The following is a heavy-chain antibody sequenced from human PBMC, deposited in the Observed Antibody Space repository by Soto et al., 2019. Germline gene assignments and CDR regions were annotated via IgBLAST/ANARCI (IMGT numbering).Heavy chain of an antibody. CDR2: ISYDGSSK. D-gene: IGHD4-17*01. CDR3: TRADPTVTLSVFDP. J-gene: IGHJ5*02. Sequence: QVQLVESGGGVVQPGRSLRLSCAASGFIFRNYVIHWVRQAPGKGLEWVALISYDGSSKYYADSVKGRFTISRDNSKNTLYLQMNSLSAEDTAVYYCTRADPTVTLSVFDPWVQGTLVTVSS. V-gene: IGHV3-30-3*01. CDR1: GFIFRNYV.